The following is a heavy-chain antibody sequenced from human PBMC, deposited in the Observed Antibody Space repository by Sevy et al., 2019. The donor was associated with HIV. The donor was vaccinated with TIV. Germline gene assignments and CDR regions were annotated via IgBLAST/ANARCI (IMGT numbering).Heavy chain of an antibody. CDR3: AKGSYYGSGSYYSHFDY. J-gene: IGHJ4*02. V-gene: IGHV3-43*01. CDR2: ISWDGGST. Sequence: GGSLRLSCAASGFTFDDYTMHWVCQAPGKGLEWVSLISWDGGSTYYADSVKGRFTISRDNSKNSLYLQMNSLRTEDTALYYCAKGSYYGSGSYYSHFDYWGQGTLVTVSS. CDR1: GFTFDDYT. D-gene: IGHD3-10*01.